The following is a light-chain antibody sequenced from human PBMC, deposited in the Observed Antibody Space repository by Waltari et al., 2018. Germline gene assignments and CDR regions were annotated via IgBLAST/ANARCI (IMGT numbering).Light chain of an antibody. J-gene: IGKJ1*01. CDR1: QSVSRS. CDR2: GAS. V-gene: IGKV3-20*01. Sequence: EIVLTQSPGTLSLSPGERATISCRASQSVSRSLAWYQQKPGQAPRLLIYGASSRASGVPDRFSGSGSGTDFSLTISRLEPEDFAVYYCQHYVRLPVSFGQGTKVEIK. CDR3: QHYVRLPVS.